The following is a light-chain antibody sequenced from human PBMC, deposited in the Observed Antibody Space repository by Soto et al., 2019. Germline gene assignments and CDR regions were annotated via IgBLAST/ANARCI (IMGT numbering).Light chain of an antibody. CDR1: QRLVHSDGNTY. J-gene: IGKJ1*01. V-gene: IGKV2-24*01. CDR3: MQGTPFPTWT. CDR2: KIS. Sequence: DIVLTQTPLSLPVTLGQPASISCRSSQRLVHSDGNTYLSWLQQSPGQPPRLLIYKISNRFSGVRDGFSGSGAGTDFTLRISRVEAEDVGVYYCMQGTPFPTWTFGQGTKVEIK.